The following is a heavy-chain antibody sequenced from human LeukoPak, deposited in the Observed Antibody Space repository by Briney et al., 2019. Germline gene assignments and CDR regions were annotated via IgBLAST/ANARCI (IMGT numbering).Heavy chain of an antibody. CDR2: ISGDGGST. V-gene: IGHV3-43*02. J-gene: IGHJ6*02. D-gene: IGHD5-12*01. CDR3: AKDLLRYSGYEPYYYYGMDV. Sequence: GGSLRLSCAASGFTFDDYAMHWVRQAPGKGLEWVSLISGDGGSTYYADSVEGRFTISRDNSKNSLYLQMNSLRTEDTALYYCAKDLLRYSGYEPYYYYGMDVWGQGTTVTVSS. CDR1: GFTFDDYA.